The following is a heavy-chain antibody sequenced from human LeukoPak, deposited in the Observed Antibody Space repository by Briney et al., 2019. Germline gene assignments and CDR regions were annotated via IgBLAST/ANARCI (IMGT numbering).Heavy chain of an antibody. V-gene: IGHV4-59*01. D-gene: IGHD2-21*02. Sequence: SETLSLTCTVSGGSISSYYRSWIRQPPGKGLEWIGYIYYSGSTNYNPSLKSRVTISVDTSKNQFSLKLSSVTAADTAVYYCARGRPHPWYCGGDCLPDYWGQGTLVTVSS. J-gene: IGHJ4*02. CDR1: GGSISSYY. CDR3: ARGRPHPWYCGGDCLPDY. CDR2: IYYSGST.